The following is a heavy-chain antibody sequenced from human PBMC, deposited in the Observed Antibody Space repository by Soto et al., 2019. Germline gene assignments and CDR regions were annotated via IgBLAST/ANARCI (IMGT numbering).Heavy chain of an antibody. CDR1: GGSFSGYY. CDR2: INHSGST. J-gene: IGHJ5*02. D-gene: IGHD3-9*01. V-gene: IGHV4-34*01. Sequence: PSETLSLTCAVYGGSFSGYYWSWIRQPPGKGLEWIGEINHSGSTNYNPSLKSRVTISVDTSKNQFSLKLSSVTAADTAVYYCARGGGYDILTGYYIVPWFDPWGQGTLVTVSS. CDR3: ARGGGYDILTGYYIVPWFDP.